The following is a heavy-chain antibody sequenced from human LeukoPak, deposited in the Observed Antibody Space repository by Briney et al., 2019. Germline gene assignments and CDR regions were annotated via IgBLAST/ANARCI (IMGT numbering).Heavy chain of an antibody. CDR1: GFTFSSYG. CDR3: ARSGSMISYYYYYMDV. J-gene: IGHJ6*03. V-gene: IGHV3-30*02. D-gene: IGHD3/OR15-3a*01. CDR2: IRYDGSNK. Sequence: PGGSLRLSCAASGFTFSSYGMRWVRQAPGKGLEWVAFIRYDGSNKYYADSVKGRFTISRDNSKNTLYLQMNSLRSDDTAVYYCARSGSMISYYYYYMDVWGKGTTVTISS.